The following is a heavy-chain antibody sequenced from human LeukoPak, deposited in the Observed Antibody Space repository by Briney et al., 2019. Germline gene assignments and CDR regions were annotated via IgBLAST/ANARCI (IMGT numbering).Heavy chain of an antibody. CDR1: GFTLGDYA. J-gene: IGHJ4*02. CDR2: ISSKAYGGTT. D-gene: IGHD2-15*01. V-gene: IGHV3-49*04. CDR3: ISGYCSGGSCCPYFDY. Sequence: SLTLSCTASGFTLGDYALSWVRPAPGKGVEGVGFISSKAYGGTTEYAASVKGRFTISRDDSKSIAYLQMTSLKPEDTAVYYCISGYCSGGSCCPYFDYWGQGTLVTVST.